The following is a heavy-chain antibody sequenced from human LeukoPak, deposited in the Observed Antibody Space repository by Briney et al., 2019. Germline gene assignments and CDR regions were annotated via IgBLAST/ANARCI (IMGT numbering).Heavy chain of an antibody. CDR3: ARAGENYYDFYY. D-gene: IGHD1-26*01. V-gene: IGHV1-46*01. Sequence: GASVKVSCKSSGYTFTSFYMHWVRQAPGQGLEWVGIFNPSGSSTTYAQKSQGRVTMTSDTSTSIGYMELSSLGSEDTAVDYCARAGENYYDFYYWGQGTLVTVSS. CDR2: FNPSGSST. CDR1: GYTFTSFY. J-gene: IGHJ4*02.